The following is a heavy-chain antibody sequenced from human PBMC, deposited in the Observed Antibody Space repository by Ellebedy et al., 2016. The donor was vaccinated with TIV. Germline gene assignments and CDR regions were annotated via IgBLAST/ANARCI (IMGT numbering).Heavy chain of an antibody. V-gene: IGHV4-59*08. D-gene: IGHD5-24*01. Sequence: SETLSLXXTASGASISSDYWSWIRQPPGKGLEWIGNIHDSGSTNYNPPLKSRVTISVDTSKSQFSLKLSSVTAADAAVYYCARHTSWDAYNYYFDYWGQGSRVTVSS. CDR3: ARHTSWDAYNYYFDY. J-gene: IGHJ4*02. CDR2: IHDSGST. CDR1: GASISSDY.